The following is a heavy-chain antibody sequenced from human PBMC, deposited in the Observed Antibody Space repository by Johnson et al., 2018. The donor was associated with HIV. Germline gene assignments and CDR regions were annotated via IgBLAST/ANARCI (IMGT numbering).Heavy chain of an antibody. CDR3: AKDRYGGSYPDAFDI. CDR2: ISYDGSNK. D-gene: IGHD1-26*01. Sequence: QVQLVESGGRLVQPGGSLRLSCAASGFTFSSYGMHWVRQAPGKGLEWVAVISYDGSNKYYADSVKGRFTIYRDNSKNTLFLQMNSLRPEDTSVYYCAKDRYGGSYPDAFDIWGQGTMVTVSS. J-gene: IGHJ3*02. V-gene: IGHV3-30*18. CDR1: GFTFSSYG.